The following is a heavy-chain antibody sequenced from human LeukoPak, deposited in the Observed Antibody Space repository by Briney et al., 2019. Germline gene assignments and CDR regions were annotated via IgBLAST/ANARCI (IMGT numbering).Heavy chain of an antibody. CDR1: GFTFSNAW. CDR2: IKSKTDGGTT. Sequence: GESLRLSCAVSGFTFSNAWISWGRQAPGKGQEWVGRIKSKTDGGTTDYAAPVKGRFTISRDDSKNTLSLQMNSLKTEDTAVYYCTTSYYYDSSGTTFDYWGQGTLVTVSS. CDR3: TTSYYYDSSGTTFDY. D-gene: IGHD3-22*01. J-gene: IGHJ4*02. V-gene: IGHV3-15*01.